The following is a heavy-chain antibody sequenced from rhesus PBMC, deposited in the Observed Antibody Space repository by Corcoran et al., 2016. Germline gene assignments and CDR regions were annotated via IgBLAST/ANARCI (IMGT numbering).Heavy chain of an antibody. CDR1: GYSISSGYG. Sequence: QVQLQESGPGLVKPSETLSLTCAVSGYSISSGYGWSWSRQPPGKGLEWIGYIGGSSGSTNYNPSLKSRVTISKDTSKNQFSLKLSSVTAADTAVYYCARVWYYWYFDLWGPGTPITISS. J-gene: IGHJ2*01. V-gene: IGHV4-127*01. CDR2: IGGSSGST. CDR3: ARVWYYWYFDL. D-gene: IGHD2-21*01.